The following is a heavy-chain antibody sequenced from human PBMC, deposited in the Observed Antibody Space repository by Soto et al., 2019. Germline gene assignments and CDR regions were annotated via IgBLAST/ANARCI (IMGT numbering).Heavy chain of an antibody. Sequence: VQLAESGGDVVQPGRSLRLSCAASGFMFSSFALHWVRQTPDKGLEWVAFISNDGSQTYYADSVKGRFTISRDNSNNSLTLQMDGLRPEDTARYYCARDPYFDYMYGTPDFWGQGTLVAVSS. CDR3: ARDPYFDYMYGTPDF. CDR2: ISNDGSQT. D-gene: IGHD3-16*01. J-gene: IGHJ4*02. CDR1: GFMFSSFA. V-gene: IGHV3-30-3*01.